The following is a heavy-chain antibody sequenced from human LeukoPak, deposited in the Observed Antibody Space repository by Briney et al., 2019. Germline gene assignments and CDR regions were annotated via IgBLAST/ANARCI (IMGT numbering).Heavy chain of an antibody. CDR2: ISSSSSYI. CDR3: ARDYSSSWYGDHYYGMDV. CDR1: GFTFSSYS. J-gene: IGHJ6*02. D-gene: IGHD6-13*01. Sequence: PGGSLRLSCAASGFTFSSYSMKWVRQAPGKGLEWVSSISSSSSYIYYADSVKGRFTISRDNAKNSLYLQMNSLRAEDTAVYYCARDYSSSWYGDHYYGMDVWGQGTTVTVSS. V-gene: IGHV3-21*01.